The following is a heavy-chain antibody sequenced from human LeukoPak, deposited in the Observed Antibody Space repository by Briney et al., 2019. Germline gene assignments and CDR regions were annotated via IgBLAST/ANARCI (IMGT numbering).Heavy chain of an antibody. CDR1: GYTFTGYY. CDR2: INPNSGGT. Sequence: ASVKVSCKASGYTFTGYYMHWVRQAPGQGLEWMGWINPNSGGTNYAQKFQGRVTMTRDTSISTAYMELSRLRSDDTAVYYCARVRLSRSITMVRDYGMDVCGQGTTVTVSS. D-gene: IGHD3-10*01. CDR3: ARVRLSRSITMVRDYGMDV. V-gene: IGHV1-2*02. J-gene: IGHJ6*02.